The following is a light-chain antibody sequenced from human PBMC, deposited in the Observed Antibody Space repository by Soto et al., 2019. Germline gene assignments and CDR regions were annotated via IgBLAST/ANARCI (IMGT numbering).Light chain of an antibody. Sequence: ETVMTQSPATLSVSPGERATLSCRASQSVYSNLAWYQQKPGQAPRLLTYGASTRATGLPARFSGSGSGTEFTLTISSLQSEDFAVYYCQQYQSWPLTFGGGTKVEI. CDR1: QSVYSN. CDR2: GAS. V-gene: IGKV3-15*01. CDR3: QQYQSWPLT. J-gene: IGKJ4*01.